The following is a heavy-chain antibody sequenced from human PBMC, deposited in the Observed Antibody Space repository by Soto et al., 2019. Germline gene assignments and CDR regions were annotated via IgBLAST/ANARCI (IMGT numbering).Heavy chain of an antibody. V-gene: IGHV4-59*08. CDR2: IYYSGST. CDR1: GGSISSDY. D-gene: IGHD2-2*01. CDR3: ARLVVPAARDYYYYYMDV. Sequence: SETLSLTCTVSGGSISSDYWSWIRQPPGKGLELIGYIYYSGSTNYNPSLKRRVTISVDTSKNHFSLKLSSVTAADTAVYYCARLVVPAARDYYYYYMDVWGKGTTVTVSS. J-gene: IGHJ6*03.